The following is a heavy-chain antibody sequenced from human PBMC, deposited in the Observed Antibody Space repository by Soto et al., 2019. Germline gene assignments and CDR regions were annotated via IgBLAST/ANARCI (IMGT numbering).Heavy chain of an antibody. J-gene: IGHJ5*01. CDR2: ISPYNGNT. CDR3: ARDLRGFRNDIGCYSTDNW. V-gene: IGHV1-18*01. Sequence: ATVEVSCRGSGSTFTTYGVSLVRQAPGQGLEWMGWISPYNGNTTYAQNFQGRVTMTTDTSTSTVHMELRSLRSDDTAMYYCARDLRGFRNDIGCYSTDNW. D-gene: IGHD2-15*01. CDR1: GSTFTTYG.